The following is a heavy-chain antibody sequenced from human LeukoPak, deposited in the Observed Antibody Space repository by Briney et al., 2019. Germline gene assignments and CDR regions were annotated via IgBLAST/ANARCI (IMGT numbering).Heavy chain of an antibody. CDR3: AKVSVAEFDY. Sequence: GGSLRLSCAASGFTFSSYGTHWVRQAPGKGLEWVAVISYDGSNKYYADSVKGRFTISRDNSKNTLYLQMNSLRAEDTAVYYCAKVSVAEFDYRGQGTLVTVSS. CDR1: GFTFSSYG. J-gene: IGHJ4*02. D-gene: IGHD6-19*01. V-gene: IGHV3-30*18. CDR2: ISYDGSNK.